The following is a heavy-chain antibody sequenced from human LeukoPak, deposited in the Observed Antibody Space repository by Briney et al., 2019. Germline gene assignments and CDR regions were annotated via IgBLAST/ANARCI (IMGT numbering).Heavy chain of an antibody. J-gene: IGHJ6*02. CDR1: GFTFSSYS. Sequence: GGSLRLSCAASGFTFSSYSMNWVRQAPGKGLEWVSSISSSSSYIYYADSVKGRFTISRDNAKNSLYLQMNSLRAEDTAVYYCARVIAAMVNYYYGMDVWGQGTTVTVSS. V-gene: IGHV3-21*01. CDR2: ISSSSSYI. CDR3: ARVIAAMVNYYYGMDV. D-gene: IGHD5-18*01.